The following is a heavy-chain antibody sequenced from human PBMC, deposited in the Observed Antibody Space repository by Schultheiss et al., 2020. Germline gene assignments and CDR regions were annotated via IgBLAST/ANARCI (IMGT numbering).Heavy chain of an antibody. D-gene: IGHD3-22*01. V-gene: IGHV1-69*04. Sequence: SVKVSCKASGGTFSSYAISWVRQAPGQGLEWMGRIIPILGIANYAQKFQGRVTITADESTSTAYMELSSLRAEDTAVYYCAKETYDSSGVFPDYWGQGTLVTVSS. CDR2: IIPILGIA. J-gene: IGHJ4*02. CDR1: GGTFSSYA. CDR3: AKETYDSSGVFPDY.